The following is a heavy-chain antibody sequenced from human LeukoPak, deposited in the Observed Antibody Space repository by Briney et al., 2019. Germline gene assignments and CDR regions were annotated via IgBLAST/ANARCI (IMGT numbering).Heavy chain of an antibody. D-gene: IGHD1-26*01. CDR2: IYYTGDT. J-gene: IGHJ5*02. V-gene: IGHV4-59*12. Sequence: SETLSLTCTVSGGSISSYYWSWIRQPPGKGLEWIGSIYYTGDTYYNPSLKSRVTISLDTSKNRFSLKLSSVTAADTAVYYCARSGAIVGATDWFDPWGQGTLVTVSS. CDR3: ARSGAIVGATDWFDP. CDR1: GGSISSYY.